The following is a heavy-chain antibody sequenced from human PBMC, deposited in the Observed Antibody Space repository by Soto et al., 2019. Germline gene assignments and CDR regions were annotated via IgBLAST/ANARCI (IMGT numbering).Heavy chain of an antibody. Sequence: QIQLVQSGAEVKKPGASVRVSCKASGYTFTTYGITWVRQAPGQGLEWMGWISAYDGSTNYAQKLQGRVSMTTDSSTSTAYMDLRSLRSDDTAVYYCVRDPASAYSSSSFDYWGQGTLVTVSS. J-gene: IGHJ4*02. V-gene: IGHV1-18*04. CDR2: ISAYDGST. CDR1: GYTFTTYG. CDR3: VRDPASAYSSSSFDY. D-gene: IGHD6-6*01.